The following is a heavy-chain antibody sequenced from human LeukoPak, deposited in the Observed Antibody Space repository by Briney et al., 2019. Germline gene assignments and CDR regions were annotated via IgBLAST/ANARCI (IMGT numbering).Heavy chain of an antibody. V-gene: IGHV1-8*01. J-gene: IGHJ6*02. CDR3: ARVSGWAAAGGYYYYGMDV. D-gene: IGHD6-13*01. Sequence: ASVKVPCKASGYTFTSYDINWVRQATGQGLEWMGWMNPNSGNTGYAQKFQGRVTMTRNTSISTAYMELSSLRSEDTAVYYCARVSGWAAAGGYYYYGMDVWGQGTTVTVSS. CDR1: GYTFTSYD. CDR2: MNPNSGNT.